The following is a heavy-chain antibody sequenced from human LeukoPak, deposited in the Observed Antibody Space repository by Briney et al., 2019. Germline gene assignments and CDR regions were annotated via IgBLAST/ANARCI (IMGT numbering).Heavy chain of an antibody. CDR2: IKQDGSEK. J-gene: IGHJ4*02. D-gene: IGHD1-26*01. CDR3: ATISGTYSTYYFDY. Sequence: GGSLRLSCAASGFTFSSYWMSWVRQAPGKGLEWVANIKQDGSEKYSVDSVKGRFNISRDNAKNSLYLQMNSLRAEDTAVYYCATISGTYSTYYFDYWGQGTLVTVSS. CDR1: GFTFSSYW. V-gene: IGHV3-7*02.